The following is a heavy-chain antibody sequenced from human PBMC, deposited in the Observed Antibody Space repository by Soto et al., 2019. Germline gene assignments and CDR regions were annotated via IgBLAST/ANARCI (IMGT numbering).Heavy chain of an antibody. D-gene: IGHD3-10*01. CDR3: ARDTGGMVRGGDYYYMDV. CDR1: GYTFTGYY. V-gene: IGHV1-2*04. CDR2: INPNSGGT. J-gene: IGHJ6*03. Sequence: ASVKVSCKASGYTFTGYYMHWGRQAPGQGLEWMGWINPNSGGTNYAQKFQGWVTMTRDTSISTAYMELSRLRSDDTAVYYCARDTGGMVRGGDYYYMDVWGKGTTVTVSS.